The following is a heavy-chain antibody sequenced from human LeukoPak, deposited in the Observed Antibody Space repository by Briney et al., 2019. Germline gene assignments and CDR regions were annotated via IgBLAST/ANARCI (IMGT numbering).Heavy chain of an antibody. CDR2: IYHSGST. CDR3: ARDRTMMGYFDL. V-gene: IGHV4-38-2*02. Sequence: PSETLSLTCIVSAYSISSGYYWGWLRQPPGKGLEWIGSIYHSGSTYYNPSLKSRVTISADTSKNQFSLKLSSVTAADTAVYYCARDRTMMGYFDLWGRGTLITVSS. D-gene: IGHD3-22*01. J-gene: IGHJ2*01. CDR1: AYSISSGYY.